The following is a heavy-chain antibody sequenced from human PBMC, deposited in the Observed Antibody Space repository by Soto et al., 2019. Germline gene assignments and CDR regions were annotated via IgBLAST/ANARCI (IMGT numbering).Heavy chain of an antibody. D-gene: IGHD7-27*01. V-gene: IGHV4-59*01. CDR1: GGSISSYY. CDR2: IYYSGST. CDR3: AREANWGSFGAFDI. Sequence: QVQLQESGPGLVKPSETLSLTCTVSGGSISSYYWSWIRQPPGQGLEWIGYIYYSGSTNYNPSLKSRVTISVDTSKNQFSLKLSSVTAADTAVYYCAREANWGSFGAFDIWGQGTMVTVSS. J-gene: IGHJ3*02.